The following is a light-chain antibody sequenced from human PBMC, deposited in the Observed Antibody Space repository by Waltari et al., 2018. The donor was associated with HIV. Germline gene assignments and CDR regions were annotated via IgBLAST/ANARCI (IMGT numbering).Light chain of an antibody. J-gene: IGKJ5*01. CDR2: EVS. V-gene: IGKV2D-29*01. CDR1: QRLLHSDGKPY. Sequence: IVMTQSPMSLAVTPGQPASISCKSSQRLLHSDGKPYWYWYFQKPGHPPKIMIDEVSKRFAGVPDRFSGSGSGTDFTLTISRVETEDVGIYYCMQSLQVPSITFGQGTRLEIK. CDR3: MQSLQVPSIT.